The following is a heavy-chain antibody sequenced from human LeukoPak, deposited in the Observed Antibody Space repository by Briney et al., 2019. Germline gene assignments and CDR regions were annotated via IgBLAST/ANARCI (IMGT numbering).Heavy chain of an antibody. CDR1: GFTFSSYA. Sequence: GGSLRLSCAASGFTFSSYAMSWVRQAPGKGLEWVSAISGSGARTYYAGSVNGRFTISRDNAKNSLYLQMNSLRVEDTAVYYCGRGGSSGYNYNAFDIWGQGTRVTVSS. V-gene: IGHV3-23*01. CDR2: ISGSGART. D-gene: IGHD3-22*01. CDR3: GRGGSSGYNYNAFDI. J-gene: IGHJ3*02.